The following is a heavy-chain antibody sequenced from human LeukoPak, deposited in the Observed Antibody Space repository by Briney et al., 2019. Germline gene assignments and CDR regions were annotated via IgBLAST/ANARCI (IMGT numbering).Heavy chain of an antibody. D-gene: IGHD2-2*01. CDR3: ARGLFDIVVVPAALYYFDY. J-gene: IGHJ4*02. Sequence: GGSLRLSCAASGFTFSSYGMHWVRQAPGKGLEWVAVIWYDGSNKYYADSVKGRFTISRDNAKNSLYLQMNSPRAEDTAVYYCARGLFDIVVVPAALYYFDYWGQGTLVTVSS. V-gene: IGHV3-33*01. CDR1: GFTFSSYG. CDR2: IWYDGSNK.